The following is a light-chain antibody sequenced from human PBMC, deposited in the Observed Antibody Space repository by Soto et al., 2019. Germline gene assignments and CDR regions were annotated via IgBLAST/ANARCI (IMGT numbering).Light chain of an antibody. V-gene: IGKV3-20*01. CDR3: HHYGSSPIT. CDR2: RAS. Sequence: EIGLTQSPGTLSLSPGERATLSCRASQSVSSNSLAWYQHKPGQAPRLLIYRASSRATGIPDRFSGTGSGTGFTLTISRRETEDFAVYYCHHYGSSPITFGQGTRLQI. CDR1: QSVSSNS. J-gene: IGKJ5*01.